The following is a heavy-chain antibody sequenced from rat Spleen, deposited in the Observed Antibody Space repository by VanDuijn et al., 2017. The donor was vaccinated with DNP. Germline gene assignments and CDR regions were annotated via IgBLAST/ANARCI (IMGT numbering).Heavy chain of an antibody. CDR3: ARMTEGIVSWN. CDR1: GFSITSNY. CDR2: ITYSGST. Sequence: EVQLQESGRGLVKPSQSLSLTCSVTGFSITSNYWGWIRKFTGNKMEWIGHITYSGSTTYNPSLKSRISITRDTSKNQFFLQLNSVTTEDTATYYCARMTEGIVSWNWGQGVMVTVSS. D-gene: IGHD1-11*01. V-gene: IGHV3-1*01. J-gene: IGHJ2*01.